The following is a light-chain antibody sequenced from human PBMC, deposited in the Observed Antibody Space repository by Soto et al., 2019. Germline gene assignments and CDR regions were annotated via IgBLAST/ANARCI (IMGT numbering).Light chain of an antibody. J-gene: IGLJ1*01. V-gene: IGLV2-14*01. Sequence: QSVLTQPASVSGSPGQSITISCTGTISDVGGYDYVSWYQQHPGKAPKLMIYDVSNRPSGVSNRFPGSKSGNTASLTISGLQADDEADYYCSSYTTSSTYVFGTGTKVTVL. CDR3: SSYTTSSTYV. CDR2: DVS. CDR1: ISDVGGYDY.